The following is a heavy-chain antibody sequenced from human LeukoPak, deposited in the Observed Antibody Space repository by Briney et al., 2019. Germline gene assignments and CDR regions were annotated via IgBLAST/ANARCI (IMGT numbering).Heavy chain of an antibody. Sequence: PSETLSLTCAVYGGSFSGYYWSWIRQPPGKGLEWVGEINHSGSTNYNPSLKSRVTISVDTSKNQFSLKLSSVTAADTAVYYCARGMTTFDYWGQGTLVTVSS. V-gene: IGHV4-34*01. CDR1: GGSFSGYY. D-gene: IGHD4-17*01. CDR2: INHSGST. CDR3: ARGMTTFDY. J-gene: IGHJ4*02.